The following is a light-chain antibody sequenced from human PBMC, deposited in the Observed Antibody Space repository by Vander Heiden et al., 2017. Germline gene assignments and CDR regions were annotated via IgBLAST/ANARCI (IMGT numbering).Light chain of an antibody. CDR2: KAS. CDR1: QSISSW. CDR3: QQYNSYPWT. V-gene: IGKV1-5*03. J-gene: IGKJ1*01. Sequence: DIQMTQSPSTLSASVGDRVTITCRASQSISSWLAWYQQKPGKAPKVLIYKASSLESGVPSRFSGSGSGTEFTLTISSLQPDDFATYYCQQYNSYPWTLGQGTKVEI.